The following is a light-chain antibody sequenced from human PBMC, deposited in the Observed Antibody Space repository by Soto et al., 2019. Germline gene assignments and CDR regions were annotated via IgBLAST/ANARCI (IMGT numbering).Light chain of an antibody. V-gene: IGKV3-15*01. CDR1: QSVAGD. J-gene: IGKJ4*01. Sequence: EIVLTQSPVTLSVSPGERATLSCRASQSVAGDLAWYQQTPGQVPRLLIYAASTRATGIPARFSGSGSGTDFTLTISSLQSEDFAVYYCQQYNKWPLTFGGGTKVEIK. CDR3: QQYNKWPLT. CDR2: AAS.